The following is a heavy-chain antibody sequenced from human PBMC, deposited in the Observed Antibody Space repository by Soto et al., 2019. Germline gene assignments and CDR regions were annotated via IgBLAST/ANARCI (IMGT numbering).Heavy chain of an antibody. D-gene: IGHD6-13*01. V-gene: IGHV4-59*01. CDR2: IYYSGST. CDR3: ARVVAAAGYQYNWFDP. J-gene: IGHJ5*02. Sequence: SETLSLTCTVSGGSISSYYWSWIRQPPGKRLEWIGYIYYSGSTNYNPSLKSRVTISVDTSKNQFSLKLSSVTAADTAVYYCARVVAAAGYQYNWFDPWGQGTLVTVSS. CDR1: GGSISSYY.